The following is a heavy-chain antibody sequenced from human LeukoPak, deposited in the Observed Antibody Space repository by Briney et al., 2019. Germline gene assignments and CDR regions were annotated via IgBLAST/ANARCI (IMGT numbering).Heavy chain of an antibody. CDR2: IKRDTDGGAT. D-gene: IGHD5-18*01. J-gene: IGHJ4*02. CDR3: TTNQGGHTYGRDFAY. V-gene: IGHV3-15*01. Sequence: GGSLRLSCAASGFTFKNAWMSWVRQAPGKGLEWVGRIKRDTDGGATAYGTPVKGRFAISVDDSTNTLYLQMNSLKTDDTAVYYCTTNQGGHTYGRDFAYWGQGTLVTVSS. CDR1: GFTFKNAW.